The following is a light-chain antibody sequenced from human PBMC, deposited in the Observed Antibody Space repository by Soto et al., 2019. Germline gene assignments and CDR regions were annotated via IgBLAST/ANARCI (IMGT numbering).Light chain of an antibody. Sequence: EIVLTQSPATLSLSPGERATLSCRASQSVSRNLAWYQQKPGQAPRLLIYGASSRATGIPDRFSGSGSGTDFSLPTSSIQAEDFAVYYCQQYDGWPRTFGQGTKVDIK. J-gene: IGKJ1*01. CDR2: GAS. CDR3: QQYDGWPRT. CDR1: QSVSRN. V-gene: IGKV3D-15*01.